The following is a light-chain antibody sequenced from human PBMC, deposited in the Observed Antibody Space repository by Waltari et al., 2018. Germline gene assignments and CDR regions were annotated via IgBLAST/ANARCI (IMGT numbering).Light chain of an antibody. J-gene: IGKJ1*01. CDR3: QQYINWPRT. CDR2: GAS. V-gene: IGKV3-15*01. CDR1: QSVRSD. Sequence: EIVMTQSTATLPVSPGERATLSCRASQSVRSDLAWYQQTPGQAPRLLIHGASTRATGIPARFSGSGSGTDFTLTISSLQSEDFAVYYCQQYINWPRTFGQGTKVEIK.